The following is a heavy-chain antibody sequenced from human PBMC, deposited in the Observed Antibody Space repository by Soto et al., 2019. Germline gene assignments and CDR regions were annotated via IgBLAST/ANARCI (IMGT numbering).Heavy chain of an antibody. D-gene: IGHD2-15*01. Sequence: ASVKVSCKASGYTFTSYDINWVRQATGQGLQWMGWMNPNSGNTGYAQRFQGRVTMTRNTSINTAYMELSSLSSEDTAVYYCARDLGYCNGGRCRNWFDPWGQGTLVTVSS. V-gene: IGHV1-8*01. CDR1: GYTFTSYD. J-gene: IGHJ5*02. CDR3: ARDLGYCNGGRCRNWFDP. CDR2: MNPNSGNT.